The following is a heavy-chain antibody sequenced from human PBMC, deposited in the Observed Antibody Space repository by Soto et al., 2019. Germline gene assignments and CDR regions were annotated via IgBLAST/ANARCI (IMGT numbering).Heavy chain of an antibody. D-gene: IGHD1-26*01. J-gene: IGHJ4*02. V-gene: IGHV3-74*01. CDR2: MNSDGSNT. CDR1: GFTFSNYW. CDR3: ATGEGGVSNGPTTY. Sequence: EVQLVESGGALVQPGGSLRLSCAASGFTFSNYWMHWVRQAPGKGLAWISRMNSDGSNTVYADAVKGRFTISRDNAKNTLYLQMNSLRVEDTAVYYCATGEGGVSNGPTTYWGQGTLVTVSS.